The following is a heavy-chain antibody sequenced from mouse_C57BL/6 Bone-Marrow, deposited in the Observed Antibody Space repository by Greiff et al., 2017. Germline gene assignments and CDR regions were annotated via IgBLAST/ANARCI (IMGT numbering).Heavy chain of an antibody. CDR3: ESPVVEGDEDMDY. CDR2: IYPGSGST. Sequence: QVQLKESGAELVKPGASVKMSCKASGYTFTSYWITWVKQRPGQGLEWIGDIYPGSGSTNYNEKFKSKATLTVDTSSSTAYMQHSSLTSEDSAVYEGESPVVEGDEDMDYWGQGTSVTVSS. CDR1: GYTFTSYW. V-gene: IGHV1-55*01. J-gene: IGHJ4*01. D-gene: IGHD1-1*01.